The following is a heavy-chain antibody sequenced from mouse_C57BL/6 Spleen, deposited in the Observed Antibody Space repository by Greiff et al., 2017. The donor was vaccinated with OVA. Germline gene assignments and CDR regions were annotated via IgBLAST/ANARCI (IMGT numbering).Heavy chain of an antibody. CDR2: IYPRDGST. J-gene: IGHJ3*01. CDR3: ASGSGILSY. V-gene: IGHV1-85*01. Sequence: QVHVKQSGPELVKPGASVKLSCKASGYTFTSYDINWVKQRPGKGFEWIGWIYPRDGSTKYNEKFKGKATLTVDTSSSTAYMELHSLTSEDSAVYFCASGSGILSYWGQGTLVTVSA. CDR1: GYTFTSYD. D-gene: IGHD1-1*01.